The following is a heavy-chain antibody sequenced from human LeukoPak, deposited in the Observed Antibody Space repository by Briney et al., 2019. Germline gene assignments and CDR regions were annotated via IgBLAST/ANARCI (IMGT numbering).Heavy chain of an antibody. CDR2: ISYDGSNK. V-gene: IGHV3-30*18. J-gene: IGHJ4*02. CDR1: GFSFSIYG. D-gene: IGHD3-16*01. CDR3: AKGGTYRDYFDY. Sequence: GGSLRLSCAASGFSFSIYGIHWVRQAPGKGLEWVTVISYDGSNKYYADSVKGRFAISRDNSKNTLYLQMNSLRAEDTAVYYCAKGGTYRDYFDYWGQGTLVTVSS.